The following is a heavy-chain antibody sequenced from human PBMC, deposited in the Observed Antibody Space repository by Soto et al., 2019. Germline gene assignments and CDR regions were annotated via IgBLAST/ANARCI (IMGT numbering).Heavy chain of an antibody. J-gene: IGHJ4*02. Sequence: ASVKVSCKASGYTFTSYGISWVRQAPGQGLEWMGWISAYNGNTNYAQKLQGRVTMTTDTSTSTAYMELRSLRSDDTAVYYCARVTHCSSTSCHYDYWGQGTLVTVSS. V-gene: IGHV1-18*04. CDR2: ISAYNGNT. CDR1: GYTFTSYG. D-gene: IGHD2-2*01. CDR3: ARVTHCSSTSCHYDY.